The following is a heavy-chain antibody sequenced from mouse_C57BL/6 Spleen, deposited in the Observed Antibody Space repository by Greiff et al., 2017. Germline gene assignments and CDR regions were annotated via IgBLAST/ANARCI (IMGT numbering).Heavy chain of an antibody. V-gene: IGHV2-4*01. CDR2: IWSGGRT. CDR3: ATLGYFGG. Sequence: VKLQQSGPGLVQPSPSLSITCTVSGFSLTSYGVHWVRQPPGKGLEWLGVIWSGGRTDYNAAFISRLSISKDYATGHVFFKMNSLQADDTAIYYCATLGYFGGWGTGTTVTVAS. D-gene: IGHD2-10*02. CDR1: GFSLTSYG. J-gene: IGHJ1*03.